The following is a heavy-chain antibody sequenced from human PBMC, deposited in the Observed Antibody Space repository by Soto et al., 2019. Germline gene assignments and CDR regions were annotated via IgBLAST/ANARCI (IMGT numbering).Heavy chain of an antibody. CDR3: VRDRLNWFDP. Sequence: QVQLLESGPGLVKPSETLSLKCNVYGASTAIYYWSWIRQSAGKGLEWIGRIYTTGNINYNPSLRSRVTMSRDSSTNQVFLKLTSVTAADTAVYYCVRDRLNWFDPWGQGVLVTVSS. J-gene: IGHJ5*02. V-gene: IGHV4-4*07. CDR1: GASTAIYY. CDR2: IYTTGNI.